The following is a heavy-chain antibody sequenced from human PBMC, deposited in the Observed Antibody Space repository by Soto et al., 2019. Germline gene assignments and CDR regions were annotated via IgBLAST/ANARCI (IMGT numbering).Heavy chain of an antibody. Sequence: EAHLVESGGDLVQPGGSLRLSCAASGFMFSDSWMNWVRQAPGKGLEWVANIKPDGNETAYVDSVKGRFTISRDNAKKFLYLQMNSLRVDDTAVYYCASGIDPWGQGTLVTVSS. V-gene: IGHV3-7*05. CDR3: ASGIDP. CDR1: GFMFSDSW. J-gene: IGHJ5*02. CDR2: IKPDGNET.